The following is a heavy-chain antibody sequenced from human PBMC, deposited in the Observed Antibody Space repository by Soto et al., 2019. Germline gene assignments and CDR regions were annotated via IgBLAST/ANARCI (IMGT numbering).Heavy chain of an antibody. CDR3: AKATAWELLQGDGFDV. V-gene: IGHV3-23*01. Sequence: EVQLLESGGGLIQPGGSLRLSCEASGFTFSSYAMSWVRQAPGKGLEWISAINGGGTSTYDAGSVKGRFTISRDNSKNTLYLQANSLRAEDTAVYYCAKATAWELLQGDGFDVWGQGTMVTVST. CDR2: INGGGTST. CDR1: GFTFSSYA. D-gene: IGHD1-26*01. J-gene: IGHJ3*01.